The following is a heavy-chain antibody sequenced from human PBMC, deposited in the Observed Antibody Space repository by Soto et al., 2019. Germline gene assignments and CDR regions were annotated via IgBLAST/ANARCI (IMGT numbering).Heavy chain of an antibody. D-gene: IGHD3-10*01. CDR3: ARDHYGSGSYYNADYYYGMDV. Sequence: QVQLVQSGAEVKKPGSSVKVSCKASGGTFSSYAISWVRQAPGQGLEWMGGIIPIFGTATYAQKFQGRVTITADESTSTAYMELSSLRSEDTAVYYCARDHYGSGSYYNADYYYGMDVWGQGTTVTVSS. V-gene: IGHV1-69*12. CDR1: GGTFSSYA. J-gene: IGHJ6*02. CDR2: IIPIFGTA.